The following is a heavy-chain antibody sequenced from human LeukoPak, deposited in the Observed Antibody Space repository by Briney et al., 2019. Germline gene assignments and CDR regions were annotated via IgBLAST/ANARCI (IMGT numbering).Heavy chain of an antibody. CDR3: ARFLGIAAAAEYYFDY. V-gene: IGHV4-59*08. CDR1: GGSISSYY. J-gene: IGHJ4*02. D-gene: IGHD6-13*01. CDR2: IYYSGST. Sequence: SETLSLTCTVSGGSISSYYWSWIRRPPGKGLEWIGYIYYSGSTNYNPSLKSRVTISVDTSKNQFSLKLSSVTAADTAVYYCARFLGIAAAAEYYFDYWGQGTLVTVSS.